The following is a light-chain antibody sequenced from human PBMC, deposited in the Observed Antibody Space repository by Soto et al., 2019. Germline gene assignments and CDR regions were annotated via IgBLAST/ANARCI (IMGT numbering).Light chain of an antibody. Sequence: DIQLTQSPSFLSASVGDRVTITCRASQVIGIYLAWYQQKPGKAPKLLVSAASTLQSGVPSRFSGSGSGTEFTLTISSLQPEDFAPYYCQQLVSYPQFGGGTKVDI. CDR1: QVIGIY. CDR3: QQLVSYPQ. J-gene: IGKJ4*02. V-gene: IGKV1-9*01. CDR2: AAS.